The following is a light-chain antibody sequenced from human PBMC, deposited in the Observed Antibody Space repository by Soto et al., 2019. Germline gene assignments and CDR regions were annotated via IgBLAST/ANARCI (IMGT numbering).Light chain of an antibody. J-gene: IGLJ2*01. CDR3: AAWDDSLNGLV. CDR2: SNN. CDR1: TSNIGSNT. Sequence: QPVLTQPPSASGTPGQRVTISCSGSTSNIGSNTVHWYQQLPGTAPKLLIYSNNQRPSGVPDRFSGSKSGTSASLAISGLQSEDEDDYYCAAWDDSLNGLVFGGGTKVPVL. V-gene: IGLV1-44*01.